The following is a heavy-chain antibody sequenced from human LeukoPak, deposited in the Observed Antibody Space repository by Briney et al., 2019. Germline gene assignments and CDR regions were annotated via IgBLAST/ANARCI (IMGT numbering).Heavy chain of an antibody. Sequence: PGGSLRLSCAASGLIFSSHWMHWVRQAPGKGLVWVSHISDDGSSTNYADSVKGRFTISRDNAKNTLYLQMNGLRAEDTAVYYCARPGSTGYYNYWGQGTLVTVSS. J-gene: IGHJ4*02. V-gene: IGHV3-74*01. CDR1: GLIFSSHW. CDR3: ARPGSTGYYNY. D-gene: IGHD3-9*01. CDR2: ISDDGSST.